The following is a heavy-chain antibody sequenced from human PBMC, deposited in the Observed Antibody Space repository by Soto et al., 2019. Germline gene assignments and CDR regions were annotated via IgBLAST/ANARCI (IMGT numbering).Heavy chain of an antibody. D-gene: IGHD4-17*01. J-gene: IGHJ4*02. CDR1: GFIFSDYA. CDR2: ISGDAGST. CDR3: AKRVYGDYFWFDY. Sequence: EVQLLESGGGLVQPGGSLRLSCAASGFIFSDYAMRWVRQAPGKGLEWVSIISGDAGSTKYADSVKVRFTISRVNSKNTVYLQMNSLRAEDTAVYYCAKRVYGDYFWFDYLGQGTLGTVSS. V-gene: IGHV3-23*01.